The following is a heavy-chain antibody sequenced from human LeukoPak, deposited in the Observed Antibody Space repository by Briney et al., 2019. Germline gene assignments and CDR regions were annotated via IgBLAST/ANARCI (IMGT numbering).Heavy chain of an antibody. CDR1: GFTFGDHA. D-gene: IGHD1-1*01. CDR2: IRSKDYRGTT. V-gene: IGHV3-49*04. CDR3: ARGPIQLWIHNAMDV. Sequence: GGSLRLSCTGSGFTFGDHAMSWVRQAPGKGLEWVGFIRSKDYRGTTEYAASVKGRFTISRDDSASIAYLQMNSLKTEDTAVYYCARGPIQLWIHNAMDVWGQGTTVTVSS. J-gene: IGHJ6*02.